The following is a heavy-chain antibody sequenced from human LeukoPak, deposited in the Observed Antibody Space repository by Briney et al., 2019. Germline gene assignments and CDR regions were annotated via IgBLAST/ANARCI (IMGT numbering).Heavy chain of an antibody. J-gene: IGHJ4*02. CDR1: GFTFSSYS. Sequence: GGSLRLSCAASGFTFSSYSMNWVRQAPGKGLEWVSSISSSNSYIYYADSVKGRFTISRDNAKNSLYLQMNSLRAEDTAVYYCARDHYYDSSGYYGYWGQGTLVTVSS. CDR3: ARDHYYDSSGYYGY. CDR2: ISSSNSYI. D-gene: IGHD3-22*01. V-gene: IGHV3-21*01.